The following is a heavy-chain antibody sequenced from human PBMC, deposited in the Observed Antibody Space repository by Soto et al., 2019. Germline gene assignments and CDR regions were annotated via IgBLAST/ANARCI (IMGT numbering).Heavy chain of an antibody. CDR1: GFTFSSYA. J-gene: IGHJ3*02. Sequence: GGSLRLSCAASGFTFSSYAMSWVRQAPGKGLEWVSAISGSGGSTYYADSVKGRFTISRDNSKNTLYLQMNSLRAEDTAVYYCAKDQPLITMIVVVRGNAFDIWGQGTMVTVSS. D-gene: IGHD3-22*01. CDR2: ISGSGGST. V-gene: IGHV3-23*01. CDR3: AKDQPLITMIVVVRGNAFDI.